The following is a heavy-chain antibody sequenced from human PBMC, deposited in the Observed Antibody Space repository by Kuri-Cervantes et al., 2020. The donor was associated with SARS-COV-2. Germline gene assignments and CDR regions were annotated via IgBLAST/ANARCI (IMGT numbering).Heavy chain of an antibody. CDR1: GGSTSSSSYY. CDR3: ARVALTGTAFDI. Sequence: GSLRLSCTVSGGSTSSSSYYWGWIRQPPGKGLEWIGYIYYSGSTNYHPSLKSRVTISVDTSRNQFSLKLSSVTAADTAVYYCARVALTGTAFDIWGQGTMVTVSS. CDR2: IYYSGST. V-gene: IGHV4-61*05. D-gene: IGHD1-20*01. J-gene: IGHJ3*02.